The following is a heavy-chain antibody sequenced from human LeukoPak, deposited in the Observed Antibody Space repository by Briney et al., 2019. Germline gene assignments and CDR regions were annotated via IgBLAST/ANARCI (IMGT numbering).Heavy chain of an antibody. Sequence: SETLSLTCTVSGGSMGGYSWSWVRQPAGKGLEWIGRIYTSGSTNYNPSLKSRVTMSVDTSKNQFSLKLSSVTAADTGVYYCARDSVEGYWGQGTLVTVS. V-gene: IGHV4-4*07. CDR2: IYTSGST. J-gene: IGHJ4*02. CDR3: ARDSVEGY. D-gene: IGHD1-1*01. CDR1: GGSMGGYS.